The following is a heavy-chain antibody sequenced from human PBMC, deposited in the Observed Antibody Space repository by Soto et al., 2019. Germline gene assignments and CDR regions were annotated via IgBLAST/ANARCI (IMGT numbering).Heavy chain of an antibody. CDR2: IWYDGSNK. CDR3: ARGRNWSGYYLIHRPPEY. Sequence: GGSXRLSWAAAVFTFSSYCIHLVRHAPGKGLEWVAVIWYDGSNKYYADSVKGRFTISRDNSKNTLYLQMNSMRAEDTAVYYCARGRNWSGYYLIHRPPEYWGQGTLVTV. V-gene: IGHV3-33*01. CDR1: VFTFSSYC. D-gene: IGHD3-3*01. J-gene: IGHJ4*02.